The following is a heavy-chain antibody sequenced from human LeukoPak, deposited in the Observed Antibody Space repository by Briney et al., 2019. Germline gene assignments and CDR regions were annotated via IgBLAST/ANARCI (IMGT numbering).Heavy chain of an antibody. J-gene: IGHJ1*01. Sequence: SETLSLTCAVSGGSISTSDDYWGWIRQPPGKGLEWIGSIYYSGSTYYNPFLKSRLTLSGATSKNQFSLKLSSVTTAVTAVYYCARHASGWYTDWGEGTLVTVSS. CDR2: IYYSGST. V-gene: IGHV4-39*01. CDR1: GGSISTSDDY. CDR3: ARHASGWYTD. D-gene: IGHD6-19*01.